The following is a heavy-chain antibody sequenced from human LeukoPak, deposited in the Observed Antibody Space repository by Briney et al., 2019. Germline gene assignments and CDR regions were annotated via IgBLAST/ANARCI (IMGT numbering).Heavy chain of an antibody. CDR1: GYTFTSYG. Sequence: ASVKVSCKASGYTFTSYGISWVRQAPGQGLEWMGWISAYNGNTNYAQKLQGRVTMTTETSTSTAYMELRSLRSDDTAVYYCARAYDSSGYYYVRFDYWGQGTLVTVSS. J-gene: IGHJ4*02. CDR2: ISAYNGNT. D-gene: IGHD3-22*01. CDR3: ARAYDSSGYYYVRFDY. V-gene: IGHV1-18*01.